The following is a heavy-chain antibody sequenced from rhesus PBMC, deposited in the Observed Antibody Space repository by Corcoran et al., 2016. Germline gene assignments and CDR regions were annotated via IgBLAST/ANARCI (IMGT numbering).Heavy chain of an antibody. CDR3: ATAVSLDV. D-gene: IGHD6-37*01. CDR2: VEPEDGEA. CDR1: GYTFTDYY. Sequence: EVQLVQSGAEVKKPGASVKLSCKASGYTFTDYYLHWVRQAPGKGLERKGRVEPEDGEAIHAQNCQDRGTITADTSTDTAYMELSSLRSEDTAVYYCATAVSLDVWGRGVLVTVSS. J-gene: IGHJ5-2*02. V-gene: IGHV1-111*02.